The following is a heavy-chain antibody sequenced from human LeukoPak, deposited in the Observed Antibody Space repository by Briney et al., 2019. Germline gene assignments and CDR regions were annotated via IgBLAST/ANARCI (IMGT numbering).Heavy chain of an antibody. J-gene: IGHJ4*02. CDR1: GFTFSSYA. V-gene: IGHV3-30-3*01. D-gene: IGHD6-13*01. CDR3: ARVKTAAAGSGDDYFDY. CDR2: ISYDGSNK. Sequence: SGGSLRLSCAASGFTFSSYAMHWVRQAPGKGLEWVAVISYDGSNKYYADSVKGRFTISRDNSKNTLYLQMNSLRAEDTAVYYCARVKTAAAGSGDDYFDYWGQGTLVTVSS.